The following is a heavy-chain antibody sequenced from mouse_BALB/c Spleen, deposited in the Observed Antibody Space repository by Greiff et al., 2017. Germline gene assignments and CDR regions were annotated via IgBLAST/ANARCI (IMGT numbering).Heavy chain of an antibody. CDR1: GFTFSNYW. CDR2: IRLKSNNYAT. D-gene: IGHD2-1*01. J-gene: IGHJ2*01. V-gene: IGHV6-6*02. Sequence: EVMLVESGGGLVQPGGSMKLSCVASGFTFSNYWMNWVRQSPEKGLEWVAEIRLKSNNYATHYAESVKGRFTISRDDSKSSVYLQMNNLRAEDTGIYYCTRLGGNYYFDYWGQGTTLTVSS. CDR3: TRLGGNYYFDY.